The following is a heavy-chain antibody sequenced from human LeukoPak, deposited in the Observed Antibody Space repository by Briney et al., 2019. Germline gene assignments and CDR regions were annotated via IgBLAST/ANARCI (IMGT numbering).Heavy chain of an antibody. V-gene: IGHV4-61*02. J-gene: IGHJ5*02. CDR3: ARRSAPKGWFDP. D-gene: IGHD2-15*01. CDR2: IYTSGST. CDR1: GGSISSGSYY. Sequence: SQTLSLTCTVSGGSISSGSYYWSWIRQPAGKGLEWIGRIYTSGSTNYNPSLKSRVTISVDTSKNQFSLKLSSVTAADTAVYYCARRSAPKGWFDPWGQGTLVTVSS.